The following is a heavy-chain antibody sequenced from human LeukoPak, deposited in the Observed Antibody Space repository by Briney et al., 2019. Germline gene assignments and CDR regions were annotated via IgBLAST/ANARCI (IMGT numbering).Heavy chain of an antibody. D-gene: IGHD1-1*01. Sequence: QPGGSLRLSCAASGFTFTTYYTTWVRQAPGKGLEWLANISQDGRTKYYADSVEGRFAISRDNAINSVFLQMNSVRAEDTAVYYCARENWSNDYWGQGTLVTVSS. CDR3: ARENWSNDY. V-gene: IGHV3-7*01. J-gene: IGHJ4*02. CDR2: ISQDGRTK. CDR1: GFTFTTYY.